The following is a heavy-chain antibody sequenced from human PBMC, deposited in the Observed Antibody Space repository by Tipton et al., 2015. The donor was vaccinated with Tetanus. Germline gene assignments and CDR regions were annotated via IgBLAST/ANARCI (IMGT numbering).Heavy chain of an antibody. Sequence: GLVKPSETLSLTCTVSGASIRGSSDYWGWIRQPPGKGLEWIGSIFYSGSTNYNPSLKSRVTMSVDTSENQFSLTLSSVTAADTAVYYCARHSAMPAAIVYYAMDVWGQGTTVTVSS. CDR1: GASIRGSSDY. J-gene: IGHJ6*02. D-gene: IGHD2-2*02. CDR2: IFYSGST. V-gene: IGHV4-39*01. CDR3: ARHSAMPAAIVYYAMDV.